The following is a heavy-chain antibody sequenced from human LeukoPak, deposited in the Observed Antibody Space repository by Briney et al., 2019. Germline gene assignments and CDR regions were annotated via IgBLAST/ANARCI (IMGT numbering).Heavy chain of an antibody. V-gene: IGHV4-34*01. Sequence: PSETLSLTCDVYGGXFSGYYCSWIRQPPGKGLEWIGEINHSGSTNYNPSLKSRVTISVDTSKNQFSLKLSSVTAADTAVYYCARNIGYFDLWGRGTLVTVSS. CDR3: ARNIGYFDL. J-gene: IGHJ2*01. CDR2: INHSGST. D-gene: IGHD2/OR15-2a*01. CDR1: GGXFSGYY.